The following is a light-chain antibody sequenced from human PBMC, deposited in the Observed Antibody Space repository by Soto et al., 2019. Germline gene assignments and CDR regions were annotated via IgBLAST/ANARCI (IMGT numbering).Light chain of an antibody. CDR2: EVT. Sequence: QSVLTQPPSASGSPGQSVTISCSGTSSDVGSYNFVSWYQQHPGKAPKLLIYEVTKRPSGVPDRFSGSKSANTASLTVSGLRAEDEAEYFCSSYTGDRDPYVFGTGTKVTVL. CDR3: SSYTGDRDPYV. V-gene: IGLV2-8*01. CDR1: SSDVGSYNF. J-gene: IGLJ1*01.